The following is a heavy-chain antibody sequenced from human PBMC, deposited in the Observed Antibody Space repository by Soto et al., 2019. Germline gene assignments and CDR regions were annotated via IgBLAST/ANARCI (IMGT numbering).Heavy chain of an antibody. CDR1: GGTFSSYA. V-gene: IGHV1-69*01. D-gene: IGHD3-10*01. CDR3: ARGRGEPVTLPYNWFDP. Sequence: QVQLVQSGAEVKKPGSSVKVSCKASGGTFSSYAISWVRQAPGQGLEWMGGIIPIFGTANYAQKFQGRVTITADESTSTAYMELGSLRSEDTAVYYCARGRGEPVTLPYNWFDPWGQGTLVTVSS. J-gene: IGHJ5*02. CDR2: IIPIFGTA.